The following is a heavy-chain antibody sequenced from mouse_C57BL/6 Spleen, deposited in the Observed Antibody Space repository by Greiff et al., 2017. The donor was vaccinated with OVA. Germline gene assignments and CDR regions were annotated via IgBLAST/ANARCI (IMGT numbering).Heavy chain of an antibody. CDR2: ISYDGSN. CDR1: GYSITSGYY. V-gene: IGHV3-6*01. CDR3: ASGGAMDY. J-gene: IGHJ4*01. Sequence: EVKLQESGPGLVKPSQSLSLTCSVTGYSITSGYYWNWIRQFPGNKLEWMGYISYDGSNNYNPSLKNRISITRDTSKNQFFLKLNSVTTEDTATYYCASGGAMDYWGQGTSVTVSS.